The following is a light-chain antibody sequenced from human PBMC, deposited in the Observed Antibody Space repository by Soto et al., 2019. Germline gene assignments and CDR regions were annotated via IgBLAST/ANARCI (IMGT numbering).Light chain of an antibody. CDR3: QQYYSTRT. CDR1: QSIRSY. Sequence: DIQMTQSPSSLSASVGDRVTITCRASQSIRSYLNWYQQKPGKAPKLLIYAASSLQSGVPSRFSGSGSGTDFTLTISSLQPEDFATYYCQQYYSTRTFGQGTKVEIK. J-gene: IGKJ1*01. CDR2: AAS. V-gene: IGKV1-39*01.